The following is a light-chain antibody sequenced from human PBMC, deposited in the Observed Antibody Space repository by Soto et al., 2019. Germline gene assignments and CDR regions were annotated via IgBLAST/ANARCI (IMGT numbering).Light chain of an antibody. Sequence: DIVMTQSPDSLAVSLGERATFNCKSSQSVLYSSNNKNYLAWYQQKPGQPPKLLIYWASTRESGVPNRFSGSGSGTDFTLTISSLQAEDVAVYYCQQYYSPPWTFGQGTKVEIK. J-gene: IGKJ1*01. CDR3: QQYYSPPWT. CDR1: QSVLYSSNNKNY. V-gene: IGKV4-1*01. CDR2: WAS.